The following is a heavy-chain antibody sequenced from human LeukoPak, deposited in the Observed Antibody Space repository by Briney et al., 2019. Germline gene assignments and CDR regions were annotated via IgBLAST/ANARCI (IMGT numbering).Heavy chain of an antibody. D-gene: IGHD5-18*01. V-gene: IGHV3-74*01. J-gene: IGHJ4*02. CDR3: ASLDSYGQVIDY. Sequence: GGSLRLSCAASGFSFSVFWMHWVRQVPGKGPVWVSRIKTDGSITDYADSVKGRFTISRDNAKNSLYLQMNSLRAEDTAVYYCASLDSYGQVIDYWGQGTLVTVSS. CDR1: GFSFSVFW. CDR2: IKTDGSIT.